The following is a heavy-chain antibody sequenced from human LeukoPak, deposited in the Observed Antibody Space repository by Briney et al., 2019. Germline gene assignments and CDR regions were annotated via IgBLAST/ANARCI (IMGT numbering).Heavy chain of an antibody. CDR3: EREEDHTPTGGLFAF. Sequence: GGSLRLSCAASGFRFSDYAVHWLRQAPGKGLEWVAIISHNGGVTDHTDSVKGRFSVSRDNSDYFLYLQMDNLRLDDTAVYYWEREEDHTPTGGLFAFWGQGSWSPS. D-gene: IGHD3-16*01. V-gene: IGHV3-30-3*01. J-gene: IGHJ1*01. CDR2: ISHNGGVT. CDR1: GFRFSDYA.